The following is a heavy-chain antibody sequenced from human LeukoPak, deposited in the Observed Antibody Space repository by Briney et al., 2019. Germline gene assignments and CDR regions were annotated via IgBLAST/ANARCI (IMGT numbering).Heavy chain of an antibody. CDR3: ARGRRSYGSGIYYFDY. CDR1: GVSFSGYY. V-gene: IGHV4-34*01. J-gene: IGHJ4*02. D-gene: IGHD3-10*01. Sequence: SETLSLTCAVYGVSFSGYYWSWIRQPPGKGLEWIGEINHSGSTNYNPSLKSRVTISVDTSKNQFSLKLSSVTAADTAVYYCARGRRSYGSGIYYFDYWGQGTLVTVSS. CDR2: INHSGST.